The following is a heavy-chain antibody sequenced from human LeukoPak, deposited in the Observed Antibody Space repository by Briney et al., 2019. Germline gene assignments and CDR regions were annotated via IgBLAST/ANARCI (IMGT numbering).Heavy chain of an antibody. V-gene: IGHV3-48*02. J-gene: IGHJ4*02. CDR3: ARDLVRYFDY. CDR1: GFTFSSYT. D-gene: IGHD4/OR15-4a*01. Sequence: GGSLRLSCAASGFTFSSYTMNWVRQAPGKGLEWVSYISSGSSPIYYADSVQGRFTISRDNAKNSLYLQMNSLRDEDTAVYYCARDLVRYFDYWGQGTLVTVSS. CDR2: ISSGSSPI.